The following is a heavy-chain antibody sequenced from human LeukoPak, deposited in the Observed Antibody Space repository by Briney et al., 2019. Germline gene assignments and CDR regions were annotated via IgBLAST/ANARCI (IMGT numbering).Heavy chain of an antibody. J-gene: IGHJ5*02. D-gene: IGHD1-26*01. CDR3: ARGNSGSYSQDWFDP. CDR1: GFTFDDYA. Sequence: PGRSLRLSCAASGFTFDDYAMHWVRQAPGKGLEWVSGITWNSDNIEYADSVKGRFTISRDNAKNSLYLQMNSLRDDDMALYYCARGNSGSYSQDWFDPWGQGTLVTVSS. V-gene: IGHV3-9*03. CDR2: ITWNSDNI.